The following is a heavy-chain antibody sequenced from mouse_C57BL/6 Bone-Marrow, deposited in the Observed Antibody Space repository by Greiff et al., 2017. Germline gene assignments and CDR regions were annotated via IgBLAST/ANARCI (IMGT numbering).Heavy chain of an antibody. CDR3: ARITRRYFDV. CDR2: IDPANGNT. D-gene: IGHD2-4*01. Sequence: VQLHQSVAELVRPGASVKLSCTASGFNIKNTSMHWVKQRPEQGLEWIGRIDPANGNTKYAPKFQGKATITADKSSNTAYLQLSSLTSEDTAIYYCARITRRYFDVWGTGTTVTVSS. CDR1: GFNIKNTS. V-gene: IGHV14-3*01. J-gene: IGHJ1*03.